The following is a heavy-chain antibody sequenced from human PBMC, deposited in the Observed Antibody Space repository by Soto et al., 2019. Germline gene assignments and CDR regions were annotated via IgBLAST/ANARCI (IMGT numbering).Heavy chain of an antibody. CDR1: GFTFKNHG. J-gene: IGHJ4*02. Sequence: QVQLVESGGGVVQPGNSLRLSCAASGFTFKNHGIHWVRQSPGKGLEWVALVSYLGSEKYYSDSVKGRFSVSRDNSKNRVYLQMNSLRPEDTALYYCAKDRLLRTYYFDFWGQGTRVAVSS. D-gene: IGHD2-15*01. CDR3: AKDRLLRTYYFDF. V-gene: IGHV3-30*18. CDR2: VSYLGSEK.